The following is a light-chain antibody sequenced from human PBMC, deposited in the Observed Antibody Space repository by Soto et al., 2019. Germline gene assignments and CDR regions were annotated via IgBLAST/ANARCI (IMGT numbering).Light chain of an antibody. J-gene: IGLJ2*01. V-gene: IGLV2-14*01. CDR2: DVS. Sequence: QSALTQPASVSGSPGQSITISCTGTSSDVGGYNHVAWYQQHPGKAPKLIIYDVSNRPSGVSNRFSGSKSGNTASLTISGLQAEDEADYYCRSNTGSSTTPVVFGGGTKLTVL. CDR1: SSDVGGYNH. CDR3: RSNTGSSTTPVV.